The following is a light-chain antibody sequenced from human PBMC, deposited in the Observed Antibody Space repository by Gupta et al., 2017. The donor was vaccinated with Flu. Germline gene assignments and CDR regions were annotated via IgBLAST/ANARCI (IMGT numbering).Light chain of an antibody. Sequence: STGTLSVSPGERATLSCRASQSVSSNLAWYQQKPGQAPRLLIYGASTRATGIPARFSGSGSGTEFTLTISSLQSEDFAVYYCQQYNNWPITFGQGTRLEIK. CDR1: QSVSSN. V-gene: IGKV3-15*01. CDR3: QQYNNWPIT. J-gene: IGKJ5*01. CDR2: GAS.